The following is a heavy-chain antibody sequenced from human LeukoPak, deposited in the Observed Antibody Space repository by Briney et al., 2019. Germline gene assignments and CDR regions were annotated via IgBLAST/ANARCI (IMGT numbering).Heavy chain of an antibody. CDR1: GDSISSDNY. CDR2: FQHSGNT. J-gene: IGHJ3*02. V-gene: IGHV4-38-2*02. D-gene: IGHD6-13*01. Sequence: SETLSLTCTVSGDSISSDNYWRWIRQPPGKGLEYIGSFQHSGNTYSNPSLKSRVTITVDTSKNQVYLKLNSVIAADTAVYYCARLSSTWGDAFDIWGQGTVVTVSS. CDR3: ARLSSTWGDAFDI.